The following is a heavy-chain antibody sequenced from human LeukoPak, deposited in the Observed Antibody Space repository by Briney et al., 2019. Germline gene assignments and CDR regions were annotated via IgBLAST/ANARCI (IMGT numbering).Heavy chain of an antibody. V-gene: IGHV3-9*01. CDR1: GFTFDDYA. D-gene: IGHD2-2*01. J-gene: IGHJ6*02. Sequence: GGSLRLSCAASGFTFDDYAMHWVRQAPGKGLEWVSGISWNSGSIGYADSVKGRFTISRDNAKNSLYLQMNGLRAEDTALYYCAKDIVGCSSTSCLRYYYYGMDVWGQGTTVTVSS. CDR2: ISWNSGSI. CDR3: AKDIVGCSSTSCLRYYYYGMDV.